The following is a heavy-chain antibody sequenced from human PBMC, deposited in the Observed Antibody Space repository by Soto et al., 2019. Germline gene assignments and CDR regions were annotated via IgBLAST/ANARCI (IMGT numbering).Heavy chain of an antibody. CDR2: ISAYNGNT. CDR1: GYTFTSHV. D-gene: IGHD3-10*01. Sequence: ASVKVSCKASGYTFTSHVISWVRQAPGQGLEWMGWISAYNGNTNYAQKLQGRVTMTTDTSTSTAYMELRSLRSDDTAVYYCARDTGLLLWFGXLLVSDPWGQGTLVTVSS. J-gene: IGHJ5*02. CDR3: ARDTGLLLWFGXLLVSDP. V-gene: IGHV1-18*01.